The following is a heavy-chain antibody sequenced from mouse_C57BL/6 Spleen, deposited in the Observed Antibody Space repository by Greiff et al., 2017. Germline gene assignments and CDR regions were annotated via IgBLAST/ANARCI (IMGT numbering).Heavy chain of an antibody. D-gene: IGHD2-1*01. CDR2: IYPGSGNT. J-gene: IGHJ4*01. CDR3: ARGGYGNYVPYAMDY. CDR1: GYTFTDYY. V-gene: IGHV1-76*01. Sequence: QVQLKESGAELVRPGASVKLSCKASGYTFTDYYINWVKQRPGQGLEWIARIYPGSGNTYYNEKFKGKATLTAEKSSSTAYMQLSSLTSEDSAVYFCARGGYGNYVPYAMDYWGQGTSVTVSS.